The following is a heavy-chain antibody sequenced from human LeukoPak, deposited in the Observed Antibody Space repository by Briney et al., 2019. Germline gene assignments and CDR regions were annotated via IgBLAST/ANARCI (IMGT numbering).Heavy chain of an antibody. V-gene: IGHV4-39*01. CDR1: GGSISSSSHY. CDR3: AIFSFYYYGMDV. J-gene: IGHJ6*02. D-gene: IGHD3-3*01. Sequence: PSETLSLTCTVSGGSISSSSHYWGWIRQPPGKGLEWIGSIYYSGSTYYNPSLKSRVTISVDTSKNQFSLKLSSVTAADTAVYYCAIFSFYYYGMDVWGQGTTVTVSS. CDR2: IYYSGST.